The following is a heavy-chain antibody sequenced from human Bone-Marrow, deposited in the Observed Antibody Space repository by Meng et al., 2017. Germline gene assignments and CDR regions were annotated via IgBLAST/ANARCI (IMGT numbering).Heavy chain of an antibody. CDR2: INPNSGGT. CDR1: GYTFASYD. D-gene: IGHD2-2*01. V-gene: IGHV1-2*02. Sequence: ASVKVSCKASGYTFASYDINWVRQATGQGLEWMGWINPNSGGTNYAQKFQGRVTMTRDTSISTAYMELSRLRSDDTAVYYCARTRRSGGVVPAAMDYWGQGTLVTVSS. J-gene: IGHJ4*02. CDR3: ARTRRSGGVVPAAMDY.